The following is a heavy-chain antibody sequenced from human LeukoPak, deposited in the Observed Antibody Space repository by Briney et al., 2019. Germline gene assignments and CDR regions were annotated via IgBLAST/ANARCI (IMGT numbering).Heavy chain of an antibody. Sequence: GGSLRLSCAASGFTFSDFAMHWVRQAPGKGLEWLSFTRYDDSKKYYSDSAKGRFTVSRDNSKSTLYLQMSGLRAEDTARYYCAKAPVGHCSGAFCYHFDSWGQGTLVTVSS. CDR1: GFTFSDFA. CDR3: AKAPVGHCSGAFCYHFDS. V-gene: IGHV3-30*02. J-gene: IGHJ4*02. D-gene: IGHD2-15*01. CDR2: TRYDDSKK.